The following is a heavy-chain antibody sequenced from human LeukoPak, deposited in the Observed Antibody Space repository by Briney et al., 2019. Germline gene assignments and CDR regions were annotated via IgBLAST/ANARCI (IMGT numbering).Heavy chain of an antibody. J-gene: IGHJ5*02. CDR3: ARGLGPRGWFDP. Sequence: SETLSLTCTVSGGSISSGDYYWSWIRQPPGKGLEWIGYIYYSGSTYYNPSLKSRVTISVDTSKNQFSLKLSSVTAADTAVYYCARGLGPRGWFDPWGQGTLVTVSS. D-gene: IGHD3-10*01. CDR1: GGSISSGDYY. CDR2: IYYSGST. V-gene: IGHV4-30-4*01.